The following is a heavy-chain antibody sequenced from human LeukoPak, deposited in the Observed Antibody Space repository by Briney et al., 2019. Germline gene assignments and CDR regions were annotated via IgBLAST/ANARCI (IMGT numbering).Heavy chain of an antibody. Sequence: PGGSLRLSWAASGFTFSSYEVNWVRQAPGEGLESVSYISSSGSTIYYADSVKGRFTISRDNAKNSLYLQLNSLRAEDTAECYCASTLNTGYDAFDIWGQGTMVTVSP. D-gene: IGHD5-18*01. V-gene: IGHV3-48*03. CDR2: ISSSGSTI. CDR1: GFTFSSYE. CDR3: ASTLNTGYDAFDI. J-gene: IGHJ3*02.